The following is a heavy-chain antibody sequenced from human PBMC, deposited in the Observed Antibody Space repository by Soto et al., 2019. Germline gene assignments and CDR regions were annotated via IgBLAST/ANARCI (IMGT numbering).Heavy chain of an antibody. CDR3: ARGDKGVIMDIVAV. J-gene: IGHJ4*02. D-gene: IGHD5-12*01. Sequence: CKGSGYDFSTYWIGWVRQMPGKGLELMGVIFPRDSDTKYSPSFEGRVILSADTSTDTAYLQWNSLKAPDTAVYYCARGDKGVIMDIVAVWGQGTLVTVSS. CDR2: IFPRDSDT. CDR1: GYDFSTYW. V-gene: IGHV5-51*01.